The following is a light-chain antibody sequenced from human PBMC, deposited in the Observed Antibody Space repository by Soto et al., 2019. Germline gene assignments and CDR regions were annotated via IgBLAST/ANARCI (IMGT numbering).Light chain of an antibody. Sequence: QSALTQPASVSGSPGQSITISCTGTRSAVGDYNFVSWYQQHPGKAPKLMIYEIRNRHSGVPNRFSGSQSGDTASLTISGLQAEDEADYYCSAYTGSGSLFGGGTKVTVL. CDR1: RSAVGDYNF. V-gene: IGLV2-14*01. CDR2: EIR. J-gene: IGLJ2*01. CDR3: SAYTGSGSL.